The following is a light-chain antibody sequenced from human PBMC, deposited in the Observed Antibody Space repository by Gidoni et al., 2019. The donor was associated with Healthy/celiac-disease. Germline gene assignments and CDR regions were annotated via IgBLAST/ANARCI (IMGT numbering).Light chain of an antibody. CDR2: GAS. Sequence: EIVMTQSPATLSVSPGARATLSCRASQRVSSNLAWYQQKPGHAPRLLIYGASTRATGIPARFSGSGSGTEFTLTISSLQSEDFAVYYCQQYNNWPPLTFGGGTKVEIK. CDR1: QRVSSN. V-gene: IGKV3-15*01. CDR3: QQYNNWPPLT. J-gene: IGKJ4*01.